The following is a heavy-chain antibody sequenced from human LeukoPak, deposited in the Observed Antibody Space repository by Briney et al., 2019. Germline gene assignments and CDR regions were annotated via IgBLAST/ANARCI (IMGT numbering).Heavy chain of an antibody. J-gene: IGHJ5*02. CDR1: GGSISGYY. Sequence: SETLSLTCAVYGGSISGYYWSWIRQPPGKGLEWIGEINHSGSTNYNPSLKSRVTISVDTSKNQFSLKLSSVTAADTAVYYCARGTLWGVSSWFDPWGQGTLVTVSS. CDR2: INHSGST. V-gene: IGHV4-34*01. D-gene: IGHD3-16*01. CDR3: ARGTLWGVSSWFDP.